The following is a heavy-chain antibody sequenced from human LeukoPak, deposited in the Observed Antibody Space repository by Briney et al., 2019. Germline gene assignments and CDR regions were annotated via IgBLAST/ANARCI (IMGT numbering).Heavy chain of an antibody. D-gene: IGHD5-18*01. CDR3: ARDGYSYGSSYYYYYYMDV. CDR1: GGSISSSSYY. CDR2: INHSGST. Sequence: SETLSLTCTVSGGSISSSSYYWGWIRQPPGKGLEWIGEINHSGSTNYNPSLKSRVTISVDTSKNQFSLKLSSVTAADTAVYYCARDGYSYGSSYYYYYYMDVWGKGTTVTVSS. V-gene: IGHV4-39*07. J-gene: IGHJ6*03.